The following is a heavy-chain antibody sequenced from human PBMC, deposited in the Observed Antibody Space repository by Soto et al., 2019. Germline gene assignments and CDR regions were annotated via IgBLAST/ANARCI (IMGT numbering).Heavy chain of an antibody. CDR1: GGTFSSYS. D-gene: IGHD5-12*01. CDR3: ASGSDYPAVDF. J-gene: IGHJ4*02. CDR2: IIPIINIT. Sequence: GASVKVSCKACGGTFSSYSITWVRQAPGQGLKWMGRIIPIINITNYAQKLQGRVTITADKSTTTAYMELSSLRSDDTAVYYCASGSDYPAVDFWGQGTMVTVSS. V-gene: IGHV1-69*02.